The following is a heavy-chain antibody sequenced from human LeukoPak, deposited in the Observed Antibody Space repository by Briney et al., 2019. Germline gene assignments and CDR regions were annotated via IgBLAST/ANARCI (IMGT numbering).Heavy chain of an antibody. Sequence: GGSLRLSCAASGFTFSSYEMNWGRQAPGKGLEWISYISSSGSTISYADSVKGRSTISRDNAKNSLYLQMNSLRAEDTAVYYCARDRRSGIDYWGQGTLVTVSS. V-gene: IGHV3-48*03. J-gene: IGHJ4*02. CDR3: ARDRRSGIDY. CDR2: ISSSGSTI. CDR1: GFTFSSYE. D-gene: IGHD3-10*01.